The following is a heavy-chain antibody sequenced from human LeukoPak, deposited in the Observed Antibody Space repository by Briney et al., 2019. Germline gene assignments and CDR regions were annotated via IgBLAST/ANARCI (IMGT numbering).Heavy chain of an antibody. CDR3: ASLPRITIFGVATDY. D-gene: IGHD3-3*01. V-gene: IGHV4-34*01. CDR1: GGSFSGYY. CDR2: INHSGST. Sequence: SETLSLTRAVYGGSFSGYYWSWIRQPPGKGLEWIGEINHSGSTNYNPSLKSRVTISVDTSKNQFSLKLSSVTAADTAVYYCASLPRITIFGVATDYWGQGTLVTVSS. J-gene: IGHJ4*02.